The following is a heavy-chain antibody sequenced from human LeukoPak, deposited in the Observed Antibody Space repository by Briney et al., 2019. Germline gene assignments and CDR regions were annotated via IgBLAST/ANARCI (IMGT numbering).Heavy chain of an antibody. CDR1: GGSISGYY. D-gene: IGHD6-6*01. J-gene: IGHJ5*02. V-gene: IGHV4-59*08. CDR2: VYYTGST. CDR3: TRRGGSSSSDWFDP. Sequence: TSETLSLTCTVSGGSISGYYWSWIRQPPGKGLEWIGYVYYTGSTSYNPSLKSRVTISGDTSKNQFSLKLSSVTAADTAVYYCTRRGGSSSSDWFDPWGQGTLVIVSS.